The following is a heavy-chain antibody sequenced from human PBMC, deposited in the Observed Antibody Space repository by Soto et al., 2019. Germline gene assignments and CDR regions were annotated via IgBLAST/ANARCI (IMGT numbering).Heavy chain of an antibody. D-gene: IGHD1-26*01. Sequence: ASVKVSCKASGYTFTSYGISWVRQAPGQGLEWMGWISAYNGNTNYAQKLQGRVTMTTDTSTSTAYMELRSLRSDDTAVYYCAKSGSSTSYYYYGMDVWGQGTTVTVSS. CDR2: ISAYNGNT. CDR3: AKSGSSTSYYYYGMDV. V-gene: IGHV1-18*01. J-gene: IGHJ6*02. CDR1: GYTFTSYG.